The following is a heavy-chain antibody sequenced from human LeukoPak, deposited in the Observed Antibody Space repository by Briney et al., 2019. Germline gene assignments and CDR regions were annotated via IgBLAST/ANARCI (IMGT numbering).Heavy chain of an antibody. Sequence: ASVKVSCQASGYTFTGYYMHWVRQAPGQGLEWMGWINPNSGGTNYAQKFQGWVTMTRGTSISTAYMELSRLRSDDTAVYYCARQVNGDSSSWNYWGQGTLVTVSS. V-gene: IGHV1-2*04. J-gene: IGHJ4*02. CDR2: INPNSGGT. D-gene: IGHD6-13*01. CDR1: GYTFTGYY. CDR3: ARQVNGDSSSWNY.